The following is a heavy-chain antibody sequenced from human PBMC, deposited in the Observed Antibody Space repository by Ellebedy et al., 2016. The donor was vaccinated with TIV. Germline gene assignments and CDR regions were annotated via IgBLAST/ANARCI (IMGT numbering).Heavy chain of an antibody. V-gene: IGHV3-21*04. J-gene: IGHJ4*02. D-gene: IGHD1-26*01. CDR1: GFTFSSYS. CDR3: AKDLINSGSYLVDFDY. CDR2: ISSSSYI. Sequence: GGSLRLSCAASGFTFSSYSMNWVRQAPGKGLEWVSSISSSSYIYYADSVKGRFTISRDNSKNTLYLQMNSLRAEDTAVYYCAKDLINSGSYLVDFDYWGQGTLVTVSS.